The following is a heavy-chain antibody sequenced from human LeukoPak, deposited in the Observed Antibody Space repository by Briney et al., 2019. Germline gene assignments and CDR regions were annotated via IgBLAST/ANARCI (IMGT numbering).Heavy chain of an antibody. CDR1: GGSISSGGYS. CDR3: ARAGGTMVRGVIINDAFDI. CDR2: IYHIGST. Sequence: SETLSLTCTVSGGSISSGGYSWSWIRQPPGKGLEWIGYIYHIGSTYYNPSLKSRVTISVDRSKNQFSLKLSSVTAADTAVYFCARAGGTMVRGVIINDAFDIWGQGTMVTVSS. J-gene: IGHJ3*02. D-gene: IGHD3-10*01. V-gene: IGHV4-30-2*01.